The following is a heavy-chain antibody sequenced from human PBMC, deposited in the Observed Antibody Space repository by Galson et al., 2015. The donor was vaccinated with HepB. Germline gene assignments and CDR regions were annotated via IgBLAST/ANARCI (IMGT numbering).Heavy chain of an antibody. D-gene: IGHD4-11*01. CDR3: AKDLGSSSNYLTLRYTYGFDY. CDR1: GFTFSSYG. Sequence: CAASGFTFSSYGMHWVRQAPGMGLEWVAFIRYDGSNKYYAGSVKGRFTISRDNSKNTLYLQMNSLRAEDTAVYYCAKDLGSSSNYLTLRYTYGFDYWGQGTLVTVSS. V-gene: IGHV3-30*02. CDR2: IRYDGSNK. J-gene: IGHJ4*02.